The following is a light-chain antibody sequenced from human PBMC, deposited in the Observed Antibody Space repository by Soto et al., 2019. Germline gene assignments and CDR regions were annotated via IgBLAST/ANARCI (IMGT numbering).Light chain of an antibody. Sequence: DIQMTQCPSTLSASVGDRGTITCRASQNVNGWLAWYQQKPGKAPKLLINKASTLESGVPSRFSGRGFGTEFTLTISSLQTDDFATYYCHQYDTRCPFGQGTKVDIK. V-gene: IGKV1-5*03. CDR3: HQYDTRCP. J-gene: IGKJ1*01. CDR1: QNVNGW. CDR2: KAS.